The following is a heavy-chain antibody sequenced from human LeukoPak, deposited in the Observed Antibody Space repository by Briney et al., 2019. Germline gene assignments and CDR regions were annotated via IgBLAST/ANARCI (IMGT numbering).Heavy chain of an antibody. CDR3: ARAAGGRQEDY. V-gene: IGHV4-34*01. D-gene: IGHD3-10*01. J-gene: IGHJ4*02. Sequence: PSETLSLTCAVYGGSFSGYSWSWIRQPPGKGLEWIGEINHSGSTNYNPSLKSRVTISVDTSKNQFSLKLSSVTAADTAVYYCARAAGGRQEDYWGQGTLVTVSS. CDR1: GGSFSGYS. CDR2: INHSGST.